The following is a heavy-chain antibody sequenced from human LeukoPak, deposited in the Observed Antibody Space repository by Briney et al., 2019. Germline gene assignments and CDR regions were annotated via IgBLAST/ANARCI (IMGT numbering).Heavy chain of an antibody. V-gene: IGHV1-8*03. D-gene: IGHD6-19*01. CDR3: ARDLDSSGWYDY. CDR2: MNPNSGNT. J-gene: IGHJ4*02. CDR1: GYTFTSYD. Sequence: ASVKVSCKASGYTFTSYDINWVRQASGQGLEWMGWMNPNSGNTGYAQKFQGRVTITRNTSISTAYMELSSLRSEDTAVYYCARDLDSSGWYDYWGQGTLVTVSS.